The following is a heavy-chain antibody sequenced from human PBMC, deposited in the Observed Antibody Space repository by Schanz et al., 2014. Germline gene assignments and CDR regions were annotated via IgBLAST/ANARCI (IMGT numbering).Heavy chain of an antibody. J-gene: IGHJ3*02. CDR3: AKDILHYGSDPDVFDM. CDR1: GFTFSSYG. CDR2: IWFDGNNK. V-gene: IGHV3-33*03. D-gene: IGHD3-10*01. Sequence: QVQLVESGGGVVQPGRSLRLSCATSGFTFSSYGMHWVRQAPGKGLEWVAVIWFDGNNKYYADSVKGRFTISRDNSKNTLYLQMYSLRAEDTAVYYCAKDILHYGSDPDVFDMWGQGTMVSVSS.